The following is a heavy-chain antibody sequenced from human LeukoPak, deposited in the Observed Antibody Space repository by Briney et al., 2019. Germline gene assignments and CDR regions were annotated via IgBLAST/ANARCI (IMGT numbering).Heavy chain of an antibody. V-gene: IGHV3-21*01. CDR2: ISSSSSYI. J-gene: IGHJ4*02. D-gene: IGHD3-10*01. CDR3: ARDLTDYYGSGSHFDC. Sequence: GGSQRLSCAASGFTFSSYSMNWVRQAPGKGLEWVSSISSSSSYIYYADSVKGRFTISRDNAKNSLYLQMNSLRAEDTAVYYCARDLTDYYGSGSHFDCWGQGTLVTVSS. CDR1: GFTFSSYS.